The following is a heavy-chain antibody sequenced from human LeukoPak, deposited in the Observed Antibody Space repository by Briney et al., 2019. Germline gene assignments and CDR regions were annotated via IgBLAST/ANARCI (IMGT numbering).Heavy chain of an antibody. CDR3: AHESASWIQLWQTFDY. V-gene: IGHV2-5*01. D-gene: IGHD5-18*01. CDR1: GFSLSTSGVG. CDR2: IYWNDDK. Sequence: SGPTLVNPTQTLTLTCTFSGFSLSTSGVGVGWIRQPPGKALEWLALIYWNDDKRYSPSLKSRLTITKDTSKNQVVLTMTNMDPVDTATYYCAHESASWIQLWQTFDYWGQGTLVTVSS. J-gene: IGHJ4*02.